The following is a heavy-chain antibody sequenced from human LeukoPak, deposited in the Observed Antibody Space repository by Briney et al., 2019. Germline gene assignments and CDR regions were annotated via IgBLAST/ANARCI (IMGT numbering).Heavy chain of an antibody. Sequence: SVQVSFQASGYTFTSYGISWVRQAPGQGLEWLGWIRPYNGHTNYAQKLQGRVTMPTDTSTRTAYMELRSLRSDDTAVYYCARDPGYCSGGSCLHDYWGQGTLVTVSS. V-gene: IGHV1-18*01. D-gene: IGHD2-15*01. CDR2: IRPYNGHT. CDR3: ARDPGYCSGGSCLHDY. CDR1: GYTFTSYG. J-gene: IGHJ4*02.